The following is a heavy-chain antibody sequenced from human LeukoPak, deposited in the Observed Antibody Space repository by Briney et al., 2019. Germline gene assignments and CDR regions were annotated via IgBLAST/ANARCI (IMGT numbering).Heavy chain of an antibody. CDR3: AKGRALEVVAAFNY. CDR1: GFTFSSYA. J-gene: IGHJ4*02. CDR2: ISGSGANT. V-gene: IGHV3-23*01. D-gene: IGHD2-15*01. Sequence: QPGGSLRLSCAASGFTFSSYAMGWVRQAPGKGLEWVSAISGSGANTYYADSVKSRFTISRDNSKNTLSLQMNTLRTDGTAVYYCAKGRALEVVAAFNYWGQGTVVTVSS.